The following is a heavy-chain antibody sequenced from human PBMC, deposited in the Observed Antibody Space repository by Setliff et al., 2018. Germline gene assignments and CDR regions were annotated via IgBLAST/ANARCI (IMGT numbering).Heavy chain of an antibody. J-gene: IGHJ6*04. Sequence: SETLSLTCSVSGVSLTSSHFYWSWIRQRPGKGLEWIGKIDYRGSTRYNPSLETRVSMSVDTSKNQFSLRLTSVADADTAVYYCAMDQGVVWGKGTTVTVSS. V-gene: IGHV4-31*03. D-gene: IGHD2-2*03. CDR1: GVSLTSSHFY. CDR2: IDYRGST. CDR3: AMDQGVV.